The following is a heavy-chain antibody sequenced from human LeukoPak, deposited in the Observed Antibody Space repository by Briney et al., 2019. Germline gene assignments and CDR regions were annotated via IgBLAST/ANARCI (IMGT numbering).Heavy chain of an antibody. D-gene: IGHD6-13*01. Sequence: SESLSLTCTVSGGSISSYYWSWIRQPPGKGLEWIGYIYYSGSTNYNPSLKSRVTISVDTSKNQLSLKLSSVTAADTAVYYCARDRASSWYEEDYFDYWGQGTLVTVSS. CDR1: GGSISSYY. J-gene: IGHJ4*02. V-gene: IGHV4-59*01. CDR3: ARDRASSWYEEDYFDY. CDR2: IYYSGST.